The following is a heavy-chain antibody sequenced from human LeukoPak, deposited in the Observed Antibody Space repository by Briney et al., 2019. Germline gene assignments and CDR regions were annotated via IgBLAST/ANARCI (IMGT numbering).Heavy chain of an antibody. J-gene: IGHJ4*02. CDR3: AKGTRRGRVY. V-gene: IGHV3-30*18. CDR1: GFTFSSYG. Sequence: GGSLRLSCAASGFTFSSYGMHWVRQAPGKGLEWVAVISYDGSNKYYADSVKGRFTISRDNSKNTLYPQMNSLRAEDTAVYYCAKGTRRGRVYWGQGTLVTVSS. D-gene: IGHD6-25*01. CDR2: ISYDGSNK.